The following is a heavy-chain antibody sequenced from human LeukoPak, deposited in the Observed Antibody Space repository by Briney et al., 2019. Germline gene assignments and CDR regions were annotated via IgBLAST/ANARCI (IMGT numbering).Heavy chain of an antibody. V-gene: IGHV4-39*07. D-gene: IGHD3-9*01. J-gene: IGHJ4*02. CDR2: IYYSGRT. CDR3: ARTPGYEFDY. CDR1: GGSISSSSYY. Sequence: SETLSLTCTVSGGSISSSSYYWGWIRQPPGKGLEWIGSIYYSGRTYYNPSLKSRVTISVDTSKNQFSLKLSSVTAADTAVYYCARTPGYEFDYWGQGTLVTVSS.